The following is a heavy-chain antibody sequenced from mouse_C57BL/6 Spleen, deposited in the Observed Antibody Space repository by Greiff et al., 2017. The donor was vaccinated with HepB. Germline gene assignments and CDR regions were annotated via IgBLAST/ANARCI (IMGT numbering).Heavy chain of an antibody. V-gene: IGHV1-74*01. J-gene: IGHJ4*01. D-gene: IGHD1-1*02. Sequence: GQGLEWIGRIHPSDSDTNYNQKFKGKATLTVDKSSSTAYMQLSSLTSEDSAVYYCAICGGRGYYYAMDYWGQGTSVTVSS. CDR2: IHPSDSDT. CDR3: AICGGRGYYYAMDY.